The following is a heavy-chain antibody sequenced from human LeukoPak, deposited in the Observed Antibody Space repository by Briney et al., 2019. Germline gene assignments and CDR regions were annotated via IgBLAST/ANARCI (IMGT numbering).Heavy chain of an antibody. D-gene: IGHD3-9*01. J-gene: IGHJ4*02. Sequence: TPGGSLRLSCAASGFTFSRYSMNWVRQAPGKGLEWVSCISSSSSYIYYANSVKGRFTISRDNAKNSLYLQMNSLRAEDTAVYYCVRDYENLTGSKTRLHYWGQGTLVTVSS. CDR1: GFTFSRYS. V-gene: IGHV3-21*01. CDR3: VRDYENLTGSKTRLHY. CDR2: ISSSSSYI.